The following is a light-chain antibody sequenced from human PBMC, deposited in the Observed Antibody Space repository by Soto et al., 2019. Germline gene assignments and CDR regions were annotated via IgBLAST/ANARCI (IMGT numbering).Light chain of an antibody. CDR2: DAS. CDR1: ESISSW. CDR3: QQYNSYSWT. Sequence: DIQMTQSPVSLSASVGDRVTITCRASESISSWLDWYQQKPGKAPKLLIYDASSLESGVPSRFSGSGSGTDFTLTISSLQPDDFATYYCQQYNSYSWTFGQGTKVDIK. J-gene: IGKJ1*01. V-gene: IGKV1-5*01.